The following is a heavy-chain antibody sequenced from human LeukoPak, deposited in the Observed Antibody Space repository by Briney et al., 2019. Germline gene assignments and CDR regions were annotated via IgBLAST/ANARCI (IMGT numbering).Heavy chain of an antibody. Sequence: ASVKVSCKASGYTFTGYYMHWVRQAPGQRLEWKGWINPNSGGTNYAQKFQGRVTMTRDTSISTAYMELSRLRSDDTAVYYCARVGEYYDSSGHLDYWGQGTLVTVSS. CDR1: GYTFTGYY. J-gene: IGHJ4*02. CDR3: ARVGEYYDSSGHLDY. D-gene: IGHD3-22*01. CDR2: INPNSGGT. V-gene: IGHV1-2*02.